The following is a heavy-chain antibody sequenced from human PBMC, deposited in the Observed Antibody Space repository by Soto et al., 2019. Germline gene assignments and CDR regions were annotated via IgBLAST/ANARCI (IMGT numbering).Heavy chain of an antibody. V-gene: IGHV1-69*08. D-gene: IGHD3-10*02. CDR3: ARDFHSDLSGEANH. CDR1: GGTFSSYT. J-gene: IGHJ5*02. CDR2: IIPILGTA. Sequence: QVQLVQSGAEVKKPGSSVKVSCKASGGTFSSYTISWVRQAPGQGLEWMGKIIPILGTANYAQKFQGSVTITADNSTSTAYMEMTSLSSEATAVYYCARDFHSDLSGEANHWGQGTLVTVSS.